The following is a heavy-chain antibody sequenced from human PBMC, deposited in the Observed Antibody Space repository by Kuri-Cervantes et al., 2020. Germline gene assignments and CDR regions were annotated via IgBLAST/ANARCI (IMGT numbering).Heavy chain of an antibody. Sequence: GESLKISCAASGFTFSSYGMHWVRQAPGKGLEWVAVISYDGSNKYYADSVKGRFTISRDNSKNTLYLQMNSLRAGDTAVYYCTRIYDTVFDHWGQGTLVTVSS. CDR1: GFTFSSYG. D-gene: IGHD5/OR15-5a*01. V-gene: IGHV3-30*03. J-gene: IGHJ4*02. CDR3: TRIYDTVFDH. CDR2: ISYDGSNK.